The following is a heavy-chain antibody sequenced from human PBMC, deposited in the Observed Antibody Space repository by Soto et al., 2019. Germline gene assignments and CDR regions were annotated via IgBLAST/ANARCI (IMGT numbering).Heavy chain of an antibody. CDR2: ISPYTGNT. Sequence: QVQLVQSGDEVKKPGASVKVACKASGYIFVNYGIAWVRHAPGQGLAWMGWISPYTGNTHSATKVQGRLTMTTDTDSSTAYMDLGSLTSDDTAVYYCVMVDNYVTPTPQDVWGQGTTVTVSS. V-gene: IGHV1-18*01. D-gene: IGHD3-16*01. J-gene: IGHJ6*02. CDR1: GYIFVNYG. CDR3: VMVDNYVTPTPQDV.